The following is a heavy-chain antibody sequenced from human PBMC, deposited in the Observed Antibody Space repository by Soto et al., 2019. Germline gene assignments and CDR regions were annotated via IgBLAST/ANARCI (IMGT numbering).Heavy chain of an antibody. Sequence: QVPLQESGPGLVKPLQTLSLTCTVSGGSISNSDYFWSWIRQSPGKGLECMGYSSSSGNTYYNPSLKSRATLSVDTSKNQFSLRLTSVTVEDTAVYYCARGSDVVVRGATFFDYWGQGTLVTVSS. D-gene: IGHD3-10*01. CDR2: SSSSGNT. V-gene: IGHV4-30-4*01. J-gene: IGHJ4*02. CDR1: GGSISNSDYF. CDR3: ARGSDVVVRGATFFDY.